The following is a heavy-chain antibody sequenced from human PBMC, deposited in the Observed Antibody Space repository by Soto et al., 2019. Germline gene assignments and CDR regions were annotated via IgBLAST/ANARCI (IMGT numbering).Heavy chain of an antibody. CDR2: IYYSGST. CDR3: ARLYSGYDYGYYGMDV. D-gene: IGHD5-12*01. Sequence: QVQLQESGPGLVKPSETLSLTCSVSGGSIGTYYWTWIRQPPGKGLEWIGYIYYSGSTNYNPSLKSRVTISVDTSENQFSLKLSSVTAADTAVYYCARLYSGYDYGYYGMDVWGQGTTVTVSS. J-gene: IGHJ6*02. CDR1: GGSIGTYY. V-gene: IGHV4-59*08.